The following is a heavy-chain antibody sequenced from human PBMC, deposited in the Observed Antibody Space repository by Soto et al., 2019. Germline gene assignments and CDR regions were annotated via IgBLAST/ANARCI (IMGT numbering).Heavy chain of an antibody. J-gene: IGHJ4*02. V-gene: IGHV3-30*18. D-gene: IGHD3-10*01. CDR2: ISHDGSKQ. Sequence: QVQLVESGGGVVQPGRSLRLSCAASGFIFSSYGMHWVRQTPDKGLEWVALISHDGSKQYYADSVQGRFTISRDNSNKNTMYLQMNSLRTEDTAMYYCAKDRGRGSGTYYHYWGQGTLVTVSS. CDR1: GFIFSSYG. CDR3: AKDRGRGSGTYYHY.